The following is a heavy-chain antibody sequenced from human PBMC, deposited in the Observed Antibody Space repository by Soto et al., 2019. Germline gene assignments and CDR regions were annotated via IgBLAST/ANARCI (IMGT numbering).Heavy chain of an antibody. D-gene: IGHD3-10*01. J-gene: IGHJ4*02. V-gene: IGHV3-64D*06. Sequence: PGGSLRLSCAASGFTFSSYAMHWVRQAPGKGLEYVSAISSNGGSTYYADSLKGRFTISRDNSKNTQYLQMSSLRAEDTAFYYCVKDRVRGAPGPWTCFDYWGQVTLVTVSS. CDR1: GFTFSSYA. CDR2: ISSNGGST. CDR3: VKDRVRGAPGPWTCFDY.